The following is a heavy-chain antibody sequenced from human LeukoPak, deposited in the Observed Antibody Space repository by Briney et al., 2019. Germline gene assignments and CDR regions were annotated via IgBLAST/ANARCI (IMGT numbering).Heavy chain of an antibody. V-gene: IGHV1-24*01. Sequence: ASVKVSCKVSGYTLTELSMHWVRQAPGKGLEWMGGFDPEDGETIYAQKFQSRVTMTEDTSTDTAYMDLSSLRSEDTAVYYCATVLLRRYYDSSGLDYWGQGTLVTVSS. CDR1: GYTLTELS. D-gene: IGHD3-22*01. CDR3: ATVLLRRYYDSSGLDY. J-gene: IGHJ4*02. CDR2: FDPEDGET.